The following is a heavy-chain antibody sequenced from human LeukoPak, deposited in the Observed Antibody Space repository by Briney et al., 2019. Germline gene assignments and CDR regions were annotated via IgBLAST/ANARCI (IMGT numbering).Heavy chain of an antibody. CDR1: GYTFTSYG. V-gene: IGHV1-18*01. CDR2: ISAYNGNT. CDR3: ARAHSSGYYPDY. Sequence: ASVKVSCKASGYTFTSYGISWVRQAPGQGLEWMGWISAYNGNTNYAQKFQGRVTMTRNTSISTAYMELSSLRSEDTAVYYCARAHSSGYYPDYWGQGTLVTVSS. D-gene: IGHD3-22*01. J-gene: IGHJ4*02.